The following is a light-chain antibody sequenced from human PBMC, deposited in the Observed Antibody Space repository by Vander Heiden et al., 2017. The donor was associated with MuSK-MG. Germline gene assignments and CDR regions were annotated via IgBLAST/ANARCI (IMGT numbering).Light chain of an antibody. CDR2: YDS. Sequence: SYVLTQPPSVSVAPGKPARITCGGNNIGSKSVHWYQQKPGQAPVLVIYYDSDRPAGIPERFSGSNSGNTATLTISRVEAGDEADYYCQVWDSSSDHRVFGGGTKLTVL. CDR3: QVWDSSSDHRV. V-gene: IGLV3-21*04. J-gene: IGLJ2*01. CDR1: NIGSKS.